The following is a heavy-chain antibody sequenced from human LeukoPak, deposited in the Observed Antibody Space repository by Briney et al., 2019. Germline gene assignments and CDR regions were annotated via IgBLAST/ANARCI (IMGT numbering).Heavy chain of an antibody. D-gene: IGHD6-6*01. CDR2: IYPGDSHT. J-gene: IGHJ5*02. V-gene: IGHV5-51*01. CDR3: ARNSSSSVSPYNWFDP. Sequence: GESLKISCKSFGYSFTDYWIAWVRQMPGKGLEGMGIIYPGDSHTRYSPSFQGQVTISADKSIRTVYLQWSSLKASDTAMYYCARNSSSSVSPYNWFDPWGQGTLVIVSS. CDR1: GYSFTDYW.